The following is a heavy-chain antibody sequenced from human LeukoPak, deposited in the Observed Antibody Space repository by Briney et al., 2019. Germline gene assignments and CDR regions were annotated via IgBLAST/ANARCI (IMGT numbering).Heavy chain of an antibody. D-gene: IGHD6-13*01. CDR2: IYHSGST. CDR3: ARDYGGGWYQIDY. J-gene: IGHJ4*02. CDR1: GYSISSGYY. V-gene: IGHV4-38-2*02. Sequence: SETLSLTCAVSGYSISSGYYWGWIRQPPGKGLEWIGSIYHSGSTYYNPSLKSRLTISLDTSKRQFSLNLNSVTVADTALYYCARDYGGGWYQIDYWGQGTLVTVSS.